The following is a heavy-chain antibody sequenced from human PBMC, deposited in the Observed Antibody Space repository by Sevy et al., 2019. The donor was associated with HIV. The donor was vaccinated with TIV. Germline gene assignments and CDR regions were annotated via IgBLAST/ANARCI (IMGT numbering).Heavy chain of an antibody. D-gene: IGHD2-21*01. J-gene: IGHJ4*02. CDR3: AKGVYCGGDCYLFDY. V-gene: IGHV3-23*01. CDR1: GFTFSSYA. Sequence: GGSLRLSCAASGFTFSSYAMTWVRQAPGKGLEWVSAISGSGGSTYYADSVKGRFTISRDNSKNTLYLQMNSLRAEDTAVYYCAKGVYCGGDCYLFDYWGQGTLVTVSS. CDR2: ISGSGGST.